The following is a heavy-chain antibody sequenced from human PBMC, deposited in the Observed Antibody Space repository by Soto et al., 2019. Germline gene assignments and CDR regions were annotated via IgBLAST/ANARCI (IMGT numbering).Heavy chain of an antibody. CDR1: RGSINRCSYY. CDR3: ARTHSGGYREGVDY. J-gene: IGHJ4*02. Sequence: TLSLTCTLCRGSINRCSYYWPWTRQRTGKGLEWIGYIYYRGNTYHTPSLKSPIPVSVDTSKTQFSLKLSSVPAADTAVYYGARTHSGGYREGVDYCGQGTLVIVS. D-gene: IGHD3-22*01. CDR2: IYYRGNT. V-gene: IGHV4-31*01.